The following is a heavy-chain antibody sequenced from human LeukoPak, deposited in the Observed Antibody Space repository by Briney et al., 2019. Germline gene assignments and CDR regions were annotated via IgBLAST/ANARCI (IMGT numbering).Heavy chain of an antibody. J-gene: IGHJ6*04. V-gene: IGHV1-2*02. CDR1: GYTFTGYY. CDR3: ARDHPPERVDV. Sequence: EASVKVSCKASGYTFTGYYMHWVRQAPGQGLEWMGWINPNSGGTNYAQQFQGRVIMTRETSISTAYMDLIRLRSDDTAVYYCARDHPPERVDVWGKGTTVIVSS. D-gene: IGHD1-14*01. CDR2: INPNSGGT.